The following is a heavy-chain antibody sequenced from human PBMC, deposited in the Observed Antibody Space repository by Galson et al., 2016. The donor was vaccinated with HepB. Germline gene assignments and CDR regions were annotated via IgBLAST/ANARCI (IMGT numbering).Heavy chain of an antibody. D-gene: IGHD3-9*01. J-gene: IGHJ4*02. Sequence: SLRLSCAASGFTFSSYGMHWVRQAPGKGLEWVAVISYDGSNKYYADSVKGRFTISRDNSKTSLFLQMNRLRAEDTAVYYCAKADRLFGYYNGGMDFWGQGTLVTVSS. CDR2: ISYDGSNK. CDR3: AKADRLFGYYNGGMDF. V-gene: IGHV3-30*18. CDR1: GFTFSSYG.